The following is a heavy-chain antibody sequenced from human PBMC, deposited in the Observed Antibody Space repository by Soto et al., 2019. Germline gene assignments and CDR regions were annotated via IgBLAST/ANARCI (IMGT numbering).Heavy chain of an antibody. V-gene: IGHV3-23*01. CDR1: GFTFSSYA. CDR3: AKDRGYSYGLRAHSYDY. Sequence: PGGSLRLSCAASGFTFSSYAMSWVRQAPGKGLEWVSAISGSGGSTYYADSVKGRFTISRDNSKNTLYLQMNSLRAEDTAVYYCAKDRGYSYGLRAHSYDYWGQGTLVTVSS. D-gene: IGHD5-18*01. CDR2: ISGSGGST. J-gene: IGHJ4*02.